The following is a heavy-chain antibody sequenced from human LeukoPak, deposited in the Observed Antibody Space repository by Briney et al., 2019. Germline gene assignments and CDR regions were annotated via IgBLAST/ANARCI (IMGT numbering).Heavy chain of an antibody. D-gene: IGHD5-18*01. CDR1: GYTFTSYG. Sequence: ASVKVSCKTSGYTFTSYGLNWVRQATGQGLEWMGWMNPNSGNTGYAQKFQGRVTMTRNTSISTAYMELSSLRSEDTAVYYCARDNGGTAMAYYYYYYMDVWGKGTTVTISS. CDR3: ARDNGGTAMAYYYYYYMDV. J-gene: IGHJ6*03. V-gene: IGHV1-8*01. CDR2: MNPNSGNT.